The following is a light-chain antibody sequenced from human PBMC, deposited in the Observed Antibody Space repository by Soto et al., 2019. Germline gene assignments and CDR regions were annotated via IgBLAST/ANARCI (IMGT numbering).Light chain of an antibody. CDR3: QTWGTGLLV. Sequence: QPVLTQSPSASASLGASVKLTCTLSSGHSSYAIAWHQQQPEKGPRYLMKLNSDGSHSKGDGIPDRFSGSSSGAERYLTISSLQSEYEADYYCQTWGTGLLVFGGGTKLTVL. CDR1: SGHSSYA. CDR2: LNSDGSH. V-gene: IGLV4-69*01. J-gene: IGLJ3*02.